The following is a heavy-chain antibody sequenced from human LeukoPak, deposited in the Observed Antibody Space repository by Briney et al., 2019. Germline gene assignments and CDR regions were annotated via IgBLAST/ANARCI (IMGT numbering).Heavy chain of an antibody. CDR1: GFTFSDYY. V-gene: IGHV3-11*01. D-gene: IGHD3-3*01. Sequence: PGGSLRLSCAASGFTFSDYYMSWIGQAPGKGLEWISYISNSGTTIYYADSVRGRFTISRDNAKNSLYPQMNSLRVEDTAVYYCAACDFWSGWGIDYWGQGALVTVSS. CDR3: AACDFWSGWGIDY. CDR2: ISNSGTTI. J-gene: IGHJ4*02.